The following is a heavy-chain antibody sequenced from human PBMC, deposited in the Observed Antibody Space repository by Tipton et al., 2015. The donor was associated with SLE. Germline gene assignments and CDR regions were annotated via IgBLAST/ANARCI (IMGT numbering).Heavy chain of an antibody. CDR2: IYYSGST. CDR1: GGSISSYY. Sequence: LRLSCTVSGGSISSYYWSWIRQPPGKGLEWIGYIYYSGSTNYNPSLKSRVTISVDTSKNQFSLKLSSVTAADTAVYYCARGSIFGVVIDYWGQGTLVTVSS. CDR3: ARGSIFGVVIDY. J-gene: IGHJ4*02. V-gene: IGHV4-59*12. D-gene: IGHD3-3*01.